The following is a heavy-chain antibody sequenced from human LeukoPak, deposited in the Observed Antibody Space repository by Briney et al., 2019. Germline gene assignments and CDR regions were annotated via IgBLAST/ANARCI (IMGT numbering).Heavy chain of an antibody. D-gene: IGHD4-23*01. CDR1: GYTFTSYG. CDR3: AGDSYDGEGIRWLSDY. V-gene: IGHV1-18*01. J-gene: IGHJ4*02. Sequence: ASVKVSCKASGYTFTSYGISWVRQAPGQGLEWMGWISAYNGNTNYAQKLQGRVTMTTDTSTSTAYMELRSLRSDDTAVYYCAGDSYDGEGIRWLSDYWGQGTLVTVSS. CDR2: ISAYNGNT.